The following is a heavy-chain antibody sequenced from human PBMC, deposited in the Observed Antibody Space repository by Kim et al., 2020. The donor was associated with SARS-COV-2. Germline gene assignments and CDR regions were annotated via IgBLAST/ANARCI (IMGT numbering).Heavy chain of an antibody. V-gene: IGHV3-30*04. CDR1: GFTFSSYA. CDR3: ARDGARIAAAGYYWYFDL. J-gene: IGHJ2*01. CDR2: ISYDGSNK. Sequence: GGSLRLSCAASGFTFSSYAMHWVRQAPGKGLEWVAVISYDGSNKYYADSVKGRFTISRDNSKNTLYLQMNSLRAEDTAVYYCARDGARIAAAGYYWYFDLWGRGTLVTVSS. D-gene: IGHD6-13*01.